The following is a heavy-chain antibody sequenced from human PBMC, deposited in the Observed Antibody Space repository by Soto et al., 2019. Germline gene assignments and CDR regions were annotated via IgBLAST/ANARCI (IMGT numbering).Heavy chain of an antibody. Sequence: GGSLRLSCAGSGFTFSTYWMSWVRQAPGKGLEWVANIKQGASQKYYVDSVKGRFTISRDDAKNSLYLQMNSLRAEDTAVYYCAREGVARYGMVVWGQGTTVTVSS. CDR3: AREGVARYGMVV. V-gene: IGHV3-7*01. CDR1: GFTFSTYW. CDR2: IKQGASQK. D-gene: IGHD5-12*01. J-gene: IGHJ6*02.